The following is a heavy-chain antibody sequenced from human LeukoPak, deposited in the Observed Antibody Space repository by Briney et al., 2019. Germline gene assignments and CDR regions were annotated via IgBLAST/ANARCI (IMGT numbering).Heavy chain of an antibody. J-gene: IGHJ1*01. Sequence: ASVKVSCKASGYTFTSYAMHWVRQAPGQRLEWMGWINAGNGNTKYSQKFQGRVTITRDTSASTAYMELSSLRSDDTAVYYCARAAYSSSELQHWGQGTLVTVSS. V-gene: IGHV1-3*01. CDR3: ARAAYSSSELQH. CDR2: INAGNGNT. CDR1: GYTFTSYA. D-gene: IGHD6-13*01.